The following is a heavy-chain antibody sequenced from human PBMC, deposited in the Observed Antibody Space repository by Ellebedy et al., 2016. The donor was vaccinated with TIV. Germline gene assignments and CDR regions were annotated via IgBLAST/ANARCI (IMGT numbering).Heavy chain of an antibody. CDR3: ARGEGWIDN. Sequence: GGSLRLXXVGSGFIFSDYAMTWVRQAPGKGLEWVANIKEDGSEKYYVDSVKGRFTISRDNAKNSLYLQMNSLRAEDTAVYFCARGEGWIDNWGQGTLVTVSS. CDR2: IKEDGSEK. V-gene: IGHV3-7*04. D-gene: IGHD5-24*01. J-gene: IGHJ4*02. CDR1: GFIFSDYA.